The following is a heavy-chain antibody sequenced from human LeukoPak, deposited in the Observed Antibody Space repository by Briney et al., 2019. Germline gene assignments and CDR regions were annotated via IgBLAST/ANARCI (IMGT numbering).Heavy chain of an antibody. D-gene: IGHD3-9*01. CDR2: ISGSGGST. J-gene: IGHJ4*02. Sequence: GGSLRLSCAASGFTFSSYAMSWVRQAPGKGLEWVSAISGSGGSTYCADSVKGRFTISRDNSKNTLYLQMNSLRAEDTAVYYCAKDLYDILTGYQITYYFDYWGQGTLVTVS. CDR3: AKDLYDILTGYQITYYFDY. CDR1: GFTFSSYA. V-gene: IGHV3-23*01.